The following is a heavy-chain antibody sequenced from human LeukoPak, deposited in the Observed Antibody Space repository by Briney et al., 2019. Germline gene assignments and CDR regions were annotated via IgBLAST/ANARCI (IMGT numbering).Heavy chain of an antibody. D-gene: IGHD3-9*01. CDR1: GGSISTNNNY. Sequence: SETLSLTCTVSGGSISTNNNYWGWLRQPPGKGLEWIGSIYYSGSTNYNPSLKSRVTISVDTSKNQFSLKLSSVTAADTAVYYCARGGYDILTGFNWFDPWGQGTLVTVSS. CDR3: ARGGYDILTGFNWFDP. V-gene: IGHV4-39*07. J-gene: IGHJ5*02. CDR2: IYYSGST.